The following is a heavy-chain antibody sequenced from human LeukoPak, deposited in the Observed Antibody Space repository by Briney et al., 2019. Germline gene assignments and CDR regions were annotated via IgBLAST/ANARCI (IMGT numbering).Heavy chain of an antibody. D-gene: IGHD3-10*01. J-gene: IGHJ4*02. V-gene: IGHV4-59*12. CDR2: IYYSGST. CDR3: ASTPNRFGELFEVYFDY. CDR1: GGSISSYY. Sequence: SETLSLTCTVSGGSISSYYWSWIRQPPGKGLEWIGHIYYSGSTNYNPSLKSRVTISVDTSKNQFSLKLSSVTAADTAVYYCASTPNRFGELFEVYFDYWGQGTLVTVSS.